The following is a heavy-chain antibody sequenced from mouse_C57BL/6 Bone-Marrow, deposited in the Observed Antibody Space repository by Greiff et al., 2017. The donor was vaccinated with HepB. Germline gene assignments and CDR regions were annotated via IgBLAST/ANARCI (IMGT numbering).Heavy chain of an antibody. CDR3: ARHRNWYFDV. V-gene: IGHV5-12*01. CDR2: ISNGGGST. Sequence: EVQGVESGGGLVQPGGSLKLSCAASGFTFSDYYMYWVRQTPEKRLEWVAYISNGGGSTYYPDTVKGRFTISRDNAKNTLYLQMSRLKSEDTAMYYCARHRNWYFDVWGTGTTVTVSS. CDR1: GFTFSDYY. J-gene: IGHJ1*03.